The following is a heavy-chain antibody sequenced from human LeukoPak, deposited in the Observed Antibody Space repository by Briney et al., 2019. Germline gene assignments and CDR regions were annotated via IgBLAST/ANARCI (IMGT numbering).Heavy chain of an antibody. V-gene: IGHV3-74*01. Sequence: PGGSLRLSCAASGFTFSSYWMHWVRQAPGKGLVWVSRINSDGSSINYADSVKGRFTMFRDNAKNTLFLQMNSLRAEDTAVYYCARSDSGQIDYWGQGTLVTVSS. CDR2: INSDGSSI. CDR3: ARSDSGQIDY. J-gene: IGHJ4*02. D-gene: IGHD1-26*01. CDR1: GFTFSSYW.